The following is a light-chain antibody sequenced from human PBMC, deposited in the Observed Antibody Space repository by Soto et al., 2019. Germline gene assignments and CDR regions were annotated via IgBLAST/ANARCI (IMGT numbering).Light chain of an antibody. J-gene: IGKJ4*01. CDR3: PHSYITPLT. CDR2: AES. Sequence: DIQMTQSPSSLSAGVGDRVTITCRASQSISTDLNWYQQKLGKAPKLLIYAESSLQSGVPSRFSGSGSGTDFTLIISRLQPEDFATYYCPHSYITPLTFGGGTKVEIK. CDR1: QSISTD. V-gene: IGKV1-39*01.